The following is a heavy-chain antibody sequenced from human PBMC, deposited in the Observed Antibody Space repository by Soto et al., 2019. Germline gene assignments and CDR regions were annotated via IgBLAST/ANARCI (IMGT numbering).Heavy chain of an antibody. Sequence: GGSLRLSCTASGFTFGDYAMSWFRQAPGKGLEWVGFIRSKAYGGTTEYAASVKGRFTISRDDSKSIAYLQMNSLKTEDTAVYYCTRAPISKWLVRKAFDIWGQGTMVTVSS. D-gene: IGHD6-19*01. CDR2: IRSKAYGGTT. J-gene: IGHJ3*02. CDR3: TRAPISKWLVRKAFDI. V-gene: IGHV3-49*03. CDR1: GFTFGDYA.